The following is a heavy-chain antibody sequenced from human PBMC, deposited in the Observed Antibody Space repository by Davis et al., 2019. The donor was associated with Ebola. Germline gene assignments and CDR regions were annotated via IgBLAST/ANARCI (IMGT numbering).Heavy chain of an antibody. J-gene: IGHJ6*02. CDR3: ASQGSTVTTSYYYYGMDV. Sequence: PGGSLRLSCAASGFTFSSYSMNWVRQAPGKGLEWVAVIWYDGSNKYYADSVKGRFTISRDNSKNTLYLQMNSLRAEDTAVYYCASQGSTVTTSYYYYGMDVWGQGTTVTVSS. V-gene: IGHV3-33*08. D-gene: IGHD4-17*01. CDR1: GFTFSSYS. CDR2: IWYDGSNK.